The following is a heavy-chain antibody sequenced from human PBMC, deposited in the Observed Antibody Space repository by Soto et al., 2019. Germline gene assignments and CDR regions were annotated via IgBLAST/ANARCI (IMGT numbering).Heavy chain of an antibody. Sequence: VGSLSLAYASSGFTFKSDAMHLVRQAPGKGVEYVSIIRTGGETTFYADAVKGRLIVSRYNSNNTLDLQMTSLKYEESGVYYCVKGRAQPCSARTCRPCMDXWRKGTMVTSS. CDR1: GFTFKSDA. J-gene: IGHJ6*04. CDR2: IRTGGETT. D-gene: IGHD6-19*01. CDR3: VKGRAQPCSARTCRPCMDX. V-gene: IGHV3-64D*06.